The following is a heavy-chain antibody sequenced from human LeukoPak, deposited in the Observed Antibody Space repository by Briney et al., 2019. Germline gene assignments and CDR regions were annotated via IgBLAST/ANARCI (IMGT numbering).Heavy chain of an antibody. CDR3: ARDPGRVWLYPS. D-gene: IGHD2-2*02. J-gene: IGHJ5*02. CDR1: GGSISSNNYY. CDR2: IHYSGSS. V-gene: IGHV4-39*07. Sequence: SETLCLTCTVSGGSISSNNYYWGWIRQPPGKGLEWIGSIHYSGSSYYNPSLKSRVTISVDTSKNQFSLKLTSVTAADTAVYYCARDPGRVWLYPSWGQGILVIVSS.